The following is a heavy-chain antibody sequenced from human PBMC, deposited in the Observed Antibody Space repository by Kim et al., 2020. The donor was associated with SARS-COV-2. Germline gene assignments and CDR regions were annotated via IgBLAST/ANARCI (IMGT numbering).Heavy chain of an antibody. Sequence: GGSLRLSCAASGFTFSRYAMSWVRQAPGKGLEWVSGISGSGETTYYVDSVKGRFTISRDNSKNTLFLQMVNMRAEDMALYYCAKYMDSEGETFDYWGPGTLVTVSS. J-gene: IGHJ4*02. CDR3: AKYMDSEGETFDY. D-gene: IGHD1-26*01. CDR2: ISGSGETT. V-gene: IGHV3-23*01. CDR1: GFTFSRYA.